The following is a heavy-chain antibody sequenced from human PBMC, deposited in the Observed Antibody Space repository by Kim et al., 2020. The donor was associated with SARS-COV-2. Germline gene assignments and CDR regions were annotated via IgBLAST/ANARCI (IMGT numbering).Heavy chain of an antibody. CDR2: MSYDGSDQ. D-gene: IGHD6-13*01. CDR3: AKESSGDSSSWSSLRYFYYGMDV. V-gene: IGHV3-30*18. CDR1: GFTFSNCG. J-gene: IGHJ6*02. Sequence: GGSLRLSCAASGFTFSNCGMHWVRQAPGKGLEWVAVMSYDGSDQYYADSVKGRFTISRDNSNNTLSLQMNSLRAEDTAVYYCAKESSGDSSSWSSLRYFYYGMDVWGQGTTVTVSS.